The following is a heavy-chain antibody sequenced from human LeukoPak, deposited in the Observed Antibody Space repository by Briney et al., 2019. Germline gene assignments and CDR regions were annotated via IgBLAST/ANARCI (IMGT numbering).Heavy chain of an antibody. CDR1: GFTFSSYG. D-gene: IGHD2-21*01. J-gene: IGHJ2*01. V-gene: IGHV3-30*02. Sequence: GGSLRLSCAASGFTFSSYGMHWVRQAPGKGLEWVAFIRYDGSNKYYADSVKGRFTISRDNSTNTLYLQMNSLRAEDTAVYYCAKIFGGDSEDWYFDLWGRGTLVTVSS. CDR3: AKIFGGDSEDWYFDL. CDR2: IRYDGSNK.